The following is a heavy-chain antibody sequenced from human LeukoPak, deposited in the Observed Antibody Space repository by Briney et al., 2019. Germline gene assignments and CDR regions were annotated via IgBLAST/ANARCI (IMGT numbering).Heavy chain of an antibody. Sequence: PGGSLRLSCAASGFTFSSYWMHWVRQAPGKGLVWVSRINSDGSSTSYADSVKGRFTISRDNAKNTLYLQMNSLGAEDTAVYYCARSPPWVAGTGYDYWGQGTLVTVSS. CDR3: ARSPPWVAGTGYDY. D-gene: IGHD6-19*01. J-gene: IGHJ4*02. CDR2: INSDGSST. CDR1: GFTFSSYW. V-gene: IGHV3-74*01.